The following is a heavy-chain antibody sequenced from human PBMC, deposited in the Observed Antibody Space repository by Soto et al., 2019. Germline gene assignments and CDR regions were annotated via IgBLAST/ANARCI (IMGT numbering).Heavy chain of an antibody. CDR2: MNPNSGNT. CDR3: ARGQWKYCSGGSCYSSRVAAFDI. V-gene: IGHV1-8*01. CDR1: GYTFTSYD. D-gene: IGHD2-15*01. J-gene: IGHJ3*02. Sequence: ASVKVSCKASGYTFTSYDINWVRQATGQGLERMGWMNPNSGNTGYAQKIQGRVTMTRNTSISTAYMELSSLRSEDTAVYYCARGQWKYCSGGSCYSSRVAAFDIWGQGTMVTVSS.